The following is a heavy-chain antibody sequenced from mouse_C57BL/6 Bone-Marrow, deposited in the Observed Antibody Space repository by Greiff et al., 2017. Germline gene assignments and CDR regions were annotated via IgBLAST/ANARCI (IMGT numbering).Heavy chain of an antibody. CDR1: GYTFTSYW. CDR2: IDPSDSYT. J-gene: IGHJ1*03. V-gene: IGHV1-69*01. CDR3: PIYLFHFDV. D-gene: IGHD5-5*01. Sequence: QVQLQQPGAELVMPGASVKLSCKASGYTFTSYWMHWVKQRPGQGLEWIGEIDPSDSYTNYNQKFKGKSTLTVDKSSSTAYMQLRSLTSDDSAVCCYPIYLFHFDVWGTGTTVTVAS.